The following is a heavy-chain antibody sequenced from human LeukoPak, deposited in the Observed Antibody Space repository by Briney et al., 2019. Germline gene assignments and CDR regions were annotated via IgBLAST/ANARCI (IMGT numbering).Heavy chain of an antibody. CDR3: ARQGELAARADFDY. CDR1: GYNFTTYW. J-gene: IGHJ4*02. V-gene: IGHV5-51*01. CDR2: IYPGGSDT. Sequence: GESLKISCKGSGYNFTTYWIGWVRQMPGKGLEWMGIIYPGGSDTRYSPSFQGQVTISADKSITTAYLQWSSLKASDTAMYYCARQGELAARADFDYWGQGTLVTVSS. D-gene: IGHD3-10*01.